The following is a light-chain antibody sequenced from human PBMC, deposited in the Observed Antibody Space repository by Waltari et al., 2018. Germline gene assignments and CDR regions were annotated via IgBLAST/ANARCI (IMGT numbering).Light chain of an antibody. Sequence: SCRMSQGISSCLAWYQQKPGKAPELLIYAASTLQSGVPSRFSGSGSGTDFTLTISCLQSEDFATYYCQQYYSFPQAFGQGTKVEIK. CDR3: QQYYSFPQA. J-gene: IGKJ1*01. V-gene: IGKV1D-8*01. CDR1: QGISSC. CDR2: AAS.